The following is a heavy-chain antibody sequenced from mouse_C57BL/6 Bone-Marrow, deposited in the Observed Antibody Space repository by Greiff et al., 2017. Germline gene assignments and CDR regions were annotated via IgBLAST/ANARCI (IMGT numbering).Heavy chain of an antibody. CDR1: GYTFTSYW. CDR3: ARAFITVVAVDY. J-gene: IGHJ2*01. D-gene: IGHD1-1*01. Sequence: VQLQQPGAELVRPGTSVKLSCKASGYTFTSYWMHWVKQRPGQGLEWIGVIDPSDSYTNYNQKFKGKATLTVDTSSSTAYMQLSSLTSEDSAVYYCARAFITVVAVDYWGQGTTLTVSS. V-gene: IGHV1-59*01. CDR2: IDPSDSYT.